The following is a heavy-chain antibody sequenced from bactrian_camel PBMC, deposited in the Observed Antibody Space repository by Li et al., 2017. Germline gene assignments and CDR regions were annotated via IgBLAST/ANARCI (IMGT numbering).Heavy chain of an antibody. Sequence: QLVESGGGSVEAGGSLTLSCKVSNYVLFARGGCMGWFRQRDENECEWVAQLGADGSTRYLDSVKERFIISRANDTDTLYLQINSLKPEDTNMYYCAAETLDRGRCYRSRLLYSYRGQGTQVTVS. CDR1: NYVLFARGG. V-gene: IGHV3S55*01. J-gene: IGHJ4*01. CDR3: AAETLDRGRCYRSRLLYSY. D-gene: IGHD2*01. CDR2: LGADGST.